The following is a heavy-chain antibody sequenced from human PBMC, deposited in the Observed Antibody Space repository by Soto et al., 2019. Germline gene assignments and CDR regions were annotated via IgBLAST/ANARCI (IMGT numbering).Heavy chain of an antibody. D-gene: IGHD6-19*01. V-gene: IGHV3-72*01. CDR1: GLIFSDYH. J-gene: IGHJ6*02. CDR2: IRRKANSYTT. CDR3: AMLGGWSGGSSGMDV. Sequence: EVQLVESGGGLVQPGGSLRLSCAASGLIFSDYHMDWVRQAPGKGLEWVGRIRRKANSYTTEYAASVKGRCTISRDDSKNSLYLQMNSLKSEDMAVYDCAMLGGWSGGSSGMDVWGQGTTVTVSS.